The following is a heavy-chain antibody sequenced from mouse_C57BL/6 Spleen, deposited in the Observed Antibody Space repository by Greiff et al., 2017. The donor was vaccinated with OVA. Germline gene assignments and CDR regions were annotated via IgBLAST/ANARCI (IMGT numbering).Heavy chain of an antibody. CDR1: GFTFSDYG. CDR3: ARPGFYGSSSWFAY. D-gene: IGHD1-1*01. V-gene: IGHV5-17*01. CDR2: ISSGSSTI. Sequence: EVKVVESGGGLVKPGGSLKLSCAASGFTFSDYGMHWVRQAPEKGLEWVAYISSGSSTIYYADTVKGRFTISRDNAKNTLFLQMTRLRSEDTAMYYCARPGFYGSSSWFAYWGQGTLVTVSA. J-gene: IGHJ3*01.